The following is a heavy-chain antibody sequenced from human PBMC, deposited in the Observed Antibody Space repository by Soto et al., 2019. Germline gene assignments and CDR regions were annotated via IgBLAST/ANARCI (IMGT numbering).Heavy chain of an antibody. CDR3: ARDLQLRDAFDI. D-gene: IGHD5-18*01. J-gene: IGHJ3*02. CDR1: GYTYTRYY. V-gene: IGHV1-46*03. CDR2: INPSGGST. Sequence: ASVKVSCKASGYTYTRYYMHWARQAPGQGLEWMGIINPSGGSTSYAQKFQGRVTMTRDTSTSTVYMELSSLRSEDTAVYYCARDLQLRDAFDIWGQGTMVTVSS.